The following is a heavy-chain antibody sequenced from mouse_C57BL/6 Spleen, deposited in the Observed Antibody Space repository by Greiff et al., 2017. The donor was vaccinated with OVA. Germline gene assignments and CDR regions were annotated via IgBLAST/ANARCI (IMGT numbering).Heavy chain of an antibody. J-gene: IGHJ2*01. CDR1: GYAFSSSW. Sequence: QVQLQQSGPELVKPGASVKISCKASGYAFSSSWMNWVKQRPGKGLEWIGRIYPGDGDTNYNGKFKGKATLTADKSSSTAYMQLSSLTSEDSAVYFCARSGITTVVGVDYWGQGTTLTVSS. V-gene: IGHV1-82*01. D-gene: IGHD1-1*01. CDR3: ARSGITTVVGVDY. CDR2: IYPGDGDT.